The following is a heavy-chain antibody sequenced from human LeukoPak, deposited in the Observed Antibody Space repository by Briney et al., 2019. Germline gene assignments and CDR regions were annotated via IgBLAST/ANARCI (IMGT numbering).Heavy chain of an antibody. V-gene: IGHV4-59*01. CDR2: IYYSGST. Sequence: PSETLSLTCTVPGGSISSYYWSWIRQPPGKGLEWIGYIYYSGSTNYNPSLKSRVTISVDTSKNQFSLKLSSVTAADTAVYYCARAGYSSREIDYWGQGTLVTVSS. CDR1: GGSISSYY. CDR3: ARAGYSSREIDY. J-gene: IGHJ4*02. D-gene: IGHD6-13*01.